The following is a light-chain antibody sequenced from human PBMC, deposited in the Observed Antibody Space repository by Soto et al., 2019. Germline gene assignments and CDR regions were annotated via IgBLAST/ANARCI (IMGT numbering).Light chain of an antibody. Sequence: EIVLTQSPGTLSLSPGERATLSCRASQSVSSSYLAWYQQKPRQAPRLLINGATSRATGIPDRLSGSGSGTDFTLTISRREREDCAVYYCHQYGRSPPITFGQGTRLEIK. CDR1: QSVSSSY. CDR3: HQYGRSPPIT. J-gene: IGKJ5*01. CDR2: GAT. V-gene: IGKV3-20*01.